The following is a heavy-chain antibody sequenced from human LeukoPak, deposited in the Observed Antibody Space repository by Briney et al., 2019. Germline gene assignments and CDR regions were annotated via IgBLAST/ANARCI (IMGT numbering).Heavy chain of an antibody. Sequence: GGSLRLSCAVSGLTFSIYAMSWVRQAPGKGLEWVSAISGSGGSTYYADSVKGRFTISRDNSKNTLYLQMNSLRAEDTAVYYCAKVRGPMIVVVVYDYWGQGTLVTVSS. CDR3: AKVRGPMIVVVVYDY. D-gene: IGHD3-22*01. J-gene: IGHJ4*02. CDR2: ISGSGGST. V-gene: IGHV3-23*01. CDR1: GLTFSIYA.